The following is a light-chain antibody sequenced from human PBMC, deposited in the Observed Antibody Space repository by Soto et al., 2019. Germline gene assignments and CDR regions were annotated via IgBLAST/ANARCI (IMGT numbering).Light chain of an antibody. CDR1: QGISSY. Sequence: AIRMHPSPSSFSASTGDSFTITCRASQGISSYSAWYQQKPGKAPKLLIYAASTLQSGVPSRFSGSGSGTDFTLTISCLQSEDFATYYCQQYYSYPLTFGPGNKVDIK. CDR3: QQYYSYPLT. J-gene: IGKJ3*01. CDR2: AAS. V-gene: IGKV1-8*01.